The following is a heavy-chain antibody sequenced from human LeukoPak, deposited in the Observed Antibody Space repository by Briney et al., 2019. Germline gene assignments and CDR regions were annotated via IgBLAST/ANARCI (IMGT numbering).Heavy chain of an antibody. J-gene: IGHJ4*02. D-gene: IGHD6-19*01. CDR2: ISYDGSNK. V-gene: IGHV3-30*18. CDR1: GFTFSSYG. CDR3: AKNPNIAVTEVPDY. Sequence: PGGSLRLSCAASGFTFSSYGMHWVRQAPGKGLEWVAVISYDGSNKYYADSVKGRFTISRDNSKNTLYLQMNSLRAEDTAVYYCAKNPNIAVTEVPDYWGQGTLVTVSS.